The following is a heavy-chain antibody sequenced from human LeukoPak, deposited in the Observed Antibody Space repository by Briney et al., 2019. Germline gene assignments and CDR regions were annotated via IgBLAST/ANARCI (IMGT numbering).Heavy chain of an antibody. D-gene: IGHD5-18*01. V-gene: IGHV3-30*03. Sequence: GRSLRLSCAASGFTFSSYGMHWVRQAPGKGLDWVAFTSYDRTKNYYADSVKGRFTISRDNSKNTLFLQMNSLRPEDTAVYYCARLGEDSYGYQTDFDYWGQGTLVTVSS. CDR1: GFTFSSYG. CDR2: TSYDRTKN. CDR3: ARLGEDSYGYQTDFDY. J-gene: IGHJ4*02.